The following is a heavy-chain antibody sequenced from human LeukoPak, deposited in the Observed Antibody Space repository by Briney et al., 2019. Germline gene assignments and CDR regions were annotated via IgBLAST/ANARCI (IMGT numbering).Heavy chain of an antibody. V-gene: IGHV4-4*07. CDR2: IYTSGST. D-gene: IGHD3-3*01. CDR3: ARGVFSPIDAFDI. J-gene: IGHJ3*02. Sequence: PSETLSLTCTVSGGSISSYYWGWIRQPAGKGLEWIGRIYTSGSTNYNPSLKGRVTMSVDTSKNQFSLRLSSVTAADTAVYYCARGVFSPIDAFDIWGQGTMVTVSS. CDR1: GGSISSYY.